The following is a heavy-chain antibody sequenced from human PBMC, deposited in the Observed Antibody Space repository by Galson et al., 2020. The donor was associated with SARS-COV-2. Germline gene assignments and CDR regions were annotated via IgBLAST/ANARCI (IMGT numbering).Heavy chain of an antibody. Sequence: SETLSLTCAVYGGSFSGYYWSWIRQPPGKGLEWIGEINHSGSTNYNPSLKSRVTISVDTSKNQFSLKLSSVTAADTAVYYCARHYREVVVPAADDAFDIWGQGTMVTVSS. V-gene: IGHV4-34*01. CDR2: INHSGST. CDR3: ARHYREVVVPAADDAFDI. J-gene: IGHJ3*02. D-gene: IGHD2-2*01. CDR1: GGSFSGYY.